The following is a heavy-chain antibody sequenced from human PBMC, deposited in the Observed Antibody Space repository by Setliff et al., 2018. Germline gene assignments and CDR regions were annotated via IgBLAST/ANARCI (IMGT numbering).Heavy chain of an antibody. Sequence: SETLSLTCTVSPGSISSRHYYWSWIRQPAGKGLEWLGQIYTSWSTNYNPSLKGRATLSIDASKRQFSLKLTSVTAADTAVYYCARMSGFQYMDVWGKGTTVTVSS. D-gene: IGHD3-3*01. CDR1: PGSISSRHYY. CDR3: ARMSGFQYMDV. CDR2: IYTSWST. V-gene: IGHV4-61*09. J-gene: IGHJ6*03.